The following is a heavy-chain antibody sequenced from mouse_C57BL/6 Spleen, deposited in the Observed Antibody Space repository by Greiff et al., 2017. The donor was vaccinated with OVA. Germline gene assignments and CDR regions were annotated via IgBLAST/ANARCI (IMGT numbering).Heavy chain of an antibody. V-gene: IGHV1-74*01. D-gene: IGHD2-4*01. CDR2: IHPSDSDT. J-gene: IGHJ3*01. Sequence: QVQLQQSGAELVKPGASVKVSCKASGYTFTSYWMHWVKQRPGQGLEWIGRIHPSDSDTNYNQKFKGKATLTVDKSSSTAYMQLSSLTSEDSAVYYCAIREDYYYDYTWFAYWGQGTLVTVSA. CDR3: AIREDYYYDYTWFAY. CDR1: GYTFTSYW.